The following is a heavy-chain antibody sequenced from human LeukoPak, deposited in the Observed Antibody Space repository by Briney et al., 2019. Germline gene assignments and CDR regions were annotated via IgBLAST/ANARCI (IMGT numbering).Heavy chain of an antibody. CDR1: GFTFSDYY. CDR2: ISRTSTFT. Sequence: GGSLRLSCAASGFTFSDYYMSWVRQAPGKGLEWVSYISRTSTFTNYADSVKGRFTISRNNAENSLYLQMNSLRAEDTAVYFCVRVGLDYGDYVDYWDQGSLVTVSS. V-gene: IGHV3-11*05. J-gene: IGHJ4*02. CDR3: VRVGLDYGDYVDY. D-gene: IGHD4-17*01.